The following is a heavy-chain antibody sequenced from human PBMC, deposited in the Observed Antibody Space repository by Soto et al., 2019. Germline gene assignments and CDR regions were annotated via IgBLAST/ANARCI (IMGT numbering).Heavy chain of an antibody. CDR2: IIDSGAST. CDR3: AKGRSYYYYYGVDA. Sequence: PGGSLRLSCAASGFTFRRCAMGWVRQAPGKGLEWVSDIIDSGASTYYADSVKGRFTISRDNSKSTLYLQMNSLRAEDTALYYCAKGRSYYYYYGVDAWGQGTTVTVSS. CDR1: GFTFRRCA. J-gene: IGHJ6*02. V-gene: IGHV3-23*01.